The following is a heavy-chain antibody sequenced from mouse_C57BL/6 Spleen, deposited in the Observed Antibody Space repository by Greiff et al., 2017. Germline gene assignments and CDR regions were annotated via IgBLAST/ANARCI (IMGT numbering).Heavy chain of an antibody. Sequence: QVQLKESGAELVKPGASVKLSCKASGYTFTSYWMHWVKQRPGQGLEWIGMIHPNSGSTNYNEKFKSKATLTVDKSSSTAYMQLSSLTSEDSAVYYCARSPITTVVATRGIMDYWGQGTSVTVSS. V-gene: IGHV1-64*01. D-gene: IGHD1-1*01. CDR1: GYTFTSYW. CDR3: ARSPITTVVATRGIMDY. CDR2: IHPNSGST. J-gene: IGHJ4*01.